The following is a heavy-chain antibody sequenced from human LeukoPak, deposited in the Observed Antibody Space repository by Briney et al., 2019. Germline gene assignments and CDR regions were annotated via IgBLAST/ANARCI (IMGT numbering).Heavy chain of an antibody. V-gene: IGHV4-34*01. J-gene: IGHJ5*02. CDR3: ATARCSGDGCYPNWIDP. CDR1: GGSFSGYY. CDR2: INRGGSA. D-gene: IGHD2-15*01. Sequence: SETLSLTCAVYGGSFSGYYWNWIRQAPGKGLEWIGEINRGGSANYNPSLKSRVTIAVDTSKNQFSLKLPSVAAADTAVYCATARCSGDGCYPNWIDPWGQGTLVTVSS.